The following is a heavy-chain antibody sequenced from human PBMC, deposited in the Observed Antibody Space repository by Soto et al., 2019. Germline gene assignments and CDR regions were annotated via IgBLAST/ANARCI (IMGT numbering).Heavy chain of an antibody. CDR2: ISAYNGNT. V-gene: IGHV1-18*01. Sequence: QVQLVQSGAEVTKPGSSVKVSCKASGYTFTSDGISWVRQAPGQRLEWMGWISAYNGNTNYAQKLHGRVTMNTDTYASTAYMELRSRRSYDTAVYFCARDHVYSSSWTIYCYYYGMDVWCQATTVTVSS. J-gene: IGHJ6*02. D-gene: IGHD6-13*01. CDR1: GYTFTSDG. CDR3: ARDHVYSSSWTIYCYYYGMDV.